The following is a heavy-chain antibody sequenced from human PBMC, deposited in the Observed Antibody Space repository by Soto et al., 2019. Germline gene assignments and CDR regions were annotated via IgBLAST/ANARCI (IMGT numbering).Heavy chain of an antibody. CDR2: ISYDGSNK. CDR3: AKVRGSGYDFDY. D-gene: IGHD5-12*01. V-gene: IGHV3-30*18. Sequence: QVQLVESGGGVVQPGRSLRLSCAASGFTFSSYGMHWVRQAPGKGLEWVAVISYDGSNKYYADSVKGRFTISRDNSKNTLYPQMNSLIAEDTAVYYCAKVRGSGYDFDYWGQGTLVTVSS. J-gene: IGHJ4*02. CDR1: GFTFSSYG.